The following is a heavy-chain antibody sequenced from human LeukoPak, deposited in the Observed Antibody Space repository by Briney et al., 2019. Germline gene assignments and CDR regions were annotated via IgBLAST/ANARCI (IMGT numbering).Heavy chain of an antibody. CDR3: ARDDRDGQGFDY. D-gene: IGHD3-22*01. J-gene: IGHJ4*02. CDR2: IYHSGST. CDR1: GGSISSSNW. V-gene: IGHV4-4*02. Sequence: PSETLSLTCAVSGGSISSSNWWSWVRQPPGKGLEWIGEIYHSGSTNYNPSLKSRVTISVDKSKNQFSPKLSSVTAADTAVYYCARDDRDGQGFDYWGQGTLVTVSS.